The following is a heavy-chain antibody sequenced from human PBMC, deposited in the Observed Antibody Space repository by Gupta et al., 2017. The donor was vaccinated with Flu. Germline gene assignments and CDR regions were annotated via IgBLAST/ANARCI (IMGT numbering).Heavy chain of an antibody. Sequence: QVQLQQWGAGLLKPSETLSLTCAVYGGSFSGYYWSWIRQPPGKGLEWIGEINHSGSTNYNPSLKSRVTISVDTSKNQFSLKLSSVTAADTAVYYCARGQSRDIVVVPPSRYYYGMDVWGQGTTVTVSS. CDR3: ARGQSRDIVVVPPSRYYYGMDV. CDR2: INHSGST. J-gene: IGHJ6*02. CDR1: GGSFSGYY. V-gene: IGHV4-34*01. D-gene: IGHD2-2*01.